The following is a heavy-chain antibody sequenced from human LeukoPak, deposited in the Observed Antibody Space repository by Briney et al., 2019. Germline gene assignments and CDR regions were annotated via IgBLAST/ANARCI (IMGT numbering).Heavy chain of an antibody. CDR3: ARDSGRVPAAPNYYFDY. J-gene: IGHJ4*02. D-gene: IGHD2-2*01. Sequence: GGSLRLSCAASGFTFSSYAMHWVRKAPGKGLEYVSAISSNGGSTYYANSVKGRFTISRDNSKNTLYLQMGSLRAEDMAVYYCARDSGRVPAAPNYYFDYWGQGTLVTVSS. CDR1: GFTFSSYA. CDR2: ISSNGGST. V-gene: IGHV3-64*01.